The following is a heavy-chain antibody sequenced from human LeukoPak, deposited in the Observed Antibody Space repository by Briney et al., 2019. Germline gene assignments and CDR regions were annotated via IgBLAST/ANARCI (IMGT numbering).Heavy chain of an antibody. Sequence: SETLSLTCGVYGGSFSGYYWSWIRQPPGKGLEWIGEINHSGSTNYNPSLKSRVTISVDTFKNQFSLKLSSVTAADTAVYYCARGHGDYEPYYYYYGMDVWGQGTTVTVSS. CDR3: ARGHGDYEPYYYYYGMDV. CDR2: INHSGST. V-gene: IGHV4-34*01. J-gene: IGHJ6*02. D-gene: IGHD4-17*01. CDR1: GGSFSGYY.